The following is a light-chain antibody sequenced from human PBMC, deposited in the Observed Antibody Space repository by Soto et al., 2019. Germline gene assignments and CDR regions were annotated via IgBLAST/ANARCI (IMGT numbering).Light chain of an antibody. Sequence: IEFTQSPSSLSTGVGYRVTITCRASQDIAIHFAWYQQKPGKAPKLLIYAASRLQSGVPSRFSGSRSGTDFTLTISSLQPEDFATYYCQQSYSRVTFGQGTKVDIK. V-gene: IGKV1-39*01. J-gene: IGKJ1*01. CDR3: QQSYSRVT. CDR2: AAS. CDR1: QDIAIH.